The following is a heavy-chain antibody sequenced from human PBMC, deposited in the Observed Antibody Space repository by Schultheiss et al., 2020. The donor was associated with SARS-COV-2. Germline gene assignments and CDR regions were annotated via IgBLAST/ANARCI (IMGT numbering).Heavy chain of an antibody. CDR2: IYWDDDK. J-gene: IGHJ3*02. Sequence: SGPTLVKPTQTLTLTCTFSGFSLSTSGMCVSWIRQPPGKALEWLALIYWDDDKRYSPSLKSRLTITKDTSKNQVVLTMTNMDPVDTATYYCAHRLSGSLAFDIWGQGTMVTVSS. CDR3: AHRLSGSLAFDI. V-gene: IGHV2-5*08. CDR1: GFSLSTSGMC. D-gene: IGHD3-3*02.